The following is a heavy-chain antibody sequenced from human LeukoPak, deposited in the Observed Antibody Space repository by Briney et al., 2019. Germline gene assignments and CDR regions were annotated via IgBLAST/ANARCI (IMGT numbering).Heavy chain of an antibody. V-gene: IGHV4-39*07. CDR1: GGSISSSSYY. J-gene: IGHJ3*02. D-gene: IGHD2-15*01. Sequence: PSETLSLTCTVSGGSISSSSYYWGWIRQPPGKGLEWIGSIYYSGSTYYNPSLKSRVTISVDTSKNQFSLNLSSVTAADTAVYYCARDRGGSSGAFDIWGQGTMVTVSS. CDR2: IYYSGST. CDR3: ARDRGGSSGAFDI.